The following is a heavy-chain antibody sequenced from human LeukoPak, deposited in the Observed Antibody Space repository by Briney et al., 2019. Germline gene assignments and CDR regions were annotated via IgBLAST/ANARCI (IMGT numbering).Heavy chain of an antibody. D-gene: IGHD6-19*01. J-gene: IGHJ4*02. Sequence: PGGSLRLSCAASGFTFIDYDMHWLRQVIGKGLEWVSAIDIRGDTHYSGSVKGRFTISRENAESSLYLQMNSLRAEDTAVYYCARGGIQVSGIDEFDYWGQGTLVTVSS. V-gene: IGHV3-13*01. CDR3: ARGGIQVSGIDEFDY. CDR2: IDIRGDT. CDR1: GFTFIDYD.